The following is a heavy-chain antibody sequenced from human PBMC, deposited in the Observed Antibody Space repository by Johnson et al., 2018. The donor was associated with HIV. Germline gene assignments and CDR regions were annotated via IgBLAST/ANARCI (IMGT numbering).Heavy chain of an antibody. J-gene: IGHJ3*02. CDR3: AKEDPVRGYSGYVDAFDI. CDR1: GFSFSYYA. D-gene: IGHD5-12*01. Sequence: QAQLVESGGGVVQPGRSLRLSCAASGFSFSYYAMDWVRQAPGKGLEWVAFISSDGTNKYYAASVKGRFTISRDNSKNTLYLQMNSLRAEDTAVYYCAKEDPVRGYSGYVDAFDIWGQGTMVTVSS. CDR2: ISSDGTNK. V-gene: IGHV3-30*18.